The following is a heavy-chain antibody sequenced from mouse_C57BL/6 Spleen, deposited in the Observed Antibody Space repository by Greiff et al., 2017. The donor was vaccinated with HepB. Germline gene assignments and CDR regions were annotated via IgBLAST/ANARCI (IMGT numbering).Heavy chain of an antibody. CDR2: INPYNGGT. V-gene: IGHV1-19*01. D-gene: IGHD2-2*01. J-gene: IGHJ2*01. CDR3: ARGMVTTSYYFDY. CDR1: GYTFTDYY. Sequence: VQLQQSGPVLVKPGASVKMSCKASGYTFTDYYMNWVKQSHGKSLEWIGVINPYNGGTSYNQKFKGKATLTVDKSSSTAYMELNSLTSEDSAVYYCARGMVTTSYYFDYWGQGTTLTVSS.